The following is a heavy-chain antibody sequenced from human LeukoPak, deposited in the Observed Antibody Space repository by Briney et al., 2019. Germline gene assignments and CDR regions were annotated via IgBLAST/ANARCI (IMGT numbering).Heavy chain of an antibody. CDR3: ASSDPLTEVDFDI. CDR2: IRSSSSYI. CDR1: GFTVNSNY. J-gene: IGHJ3*02. Sequence: GGSLTLFCAASGFTVNSNYMRGVRQAPGKGLEWVSSIRSSSSYIYYTVSVKGRYTISRDNAKNSLYLQMNSQRAEDTAVYYCASSDPLTEVDFDICGQGTMVTVSS. V-gene: IGHV3-21*04. D-gene: IGHD1-20*01.